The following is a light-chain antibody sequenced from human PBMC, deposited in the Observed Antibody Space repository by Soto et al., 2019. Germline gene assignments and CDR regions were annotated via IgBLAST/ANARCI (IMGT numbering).Light chain of an antibody. CDR3: ETWDSNTWV. J-gene: IGLJ3*02. CDR1: SGHSSYI. CDR2: LEGSGSY. Sequence: QPVLTQSSSASASLGSSVKLNCTLNSGHSSYIIAWHQQQPGKAPRYLMKLEGSGSYNKGSGVPDRFSGSSSGADRYLTISNLQFEDEADYYCETWDSNTWVFGGGTKLTVL. V-gene: IGLV4-60*02.